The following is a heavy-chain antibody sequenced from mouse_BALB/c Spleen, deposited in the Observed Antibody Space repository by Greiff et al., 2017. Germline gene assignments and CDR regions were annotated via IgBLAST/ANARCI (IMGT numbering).Heavy chain of an antibody. CDR3: ASYGNYGAY. CDR2: ISSGSSTI. Sequence: EVQVVESGGGLVQPGGSRKLSCAASGFTFRSFGMHWVRQAPEKGLEWVAYISSGSSTIYYADTVKGRFTISRDNPKNNLFLQMTSLRSEDTAMYYCASYGNYGAYWGQGTLVTVSA. CDR1: GFTFRSFG. V-gene: IGHV5-17*02. D-gene: IGHD2-1*01. J-gene: IGHJ3*01.